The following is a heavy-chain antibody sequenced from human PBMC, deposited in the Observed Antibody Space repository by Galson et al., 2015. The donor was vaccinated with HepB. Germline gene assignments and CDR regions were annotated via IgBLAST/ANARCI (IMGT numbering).Heavy chain of an antibody. CDR1: GYTFTGYY. CDR3: ARGARYSGYEKPRYHDVSDI. J-gene: IGHJ3*02. Sequence: SVKVSCKASGYTFTGYYIHWVRQAPGQGLEWMGRINPNSGGTNYAQKFQGRVIMTRDTSISTAYMELKRLTSDDTVVYYCARGARYSGYEKPRYHDVSDIWGQGTMVTVSS. CDR2: INPNSGGT. V-gene: IGHV1-2*05. D-gene: IGHD5-12*01.